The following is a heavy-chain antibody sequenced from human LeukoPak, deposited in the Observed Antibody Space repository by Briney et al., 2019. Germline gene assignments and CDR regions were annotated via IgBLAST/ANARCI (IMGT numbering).Heavy chain of an antibody. CDR1: GFTFNRYG. CDR2: IAHDGSIT. CDR3: AKEPAEYSSGWYYED. Sequence: GGSLRLSCAASGFTFNRYGMQWVRQAPCKGPEWVGVIAHDGSITHYADSVKGRFTISRDNSKNALFLQMNSLRSEDTAVYFCAKEPAEYSSGWYYEDWGQGTLVTVSS. V-gene: IGHV3-30*18. J-gene: IGHJ4*02. D-gene: IGHD6-19*01.